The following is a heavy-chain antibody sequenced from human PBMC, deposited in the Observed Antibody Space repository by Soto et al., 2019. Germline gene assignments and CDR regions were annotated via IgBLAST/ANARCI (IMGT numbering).Heavy chain of an antibody. CDR2: IIPIFGTA. CDR1: GGTFSSYA. Sequence: ASVKVSCKASGGTFSSYAISWVRQAPGQGLEWMGGIIPIFGTANYAQKFQGRVTITADESTSTAYMELSSLRSEDTAVYYCATPGRAYSSSNINYYYGRDVGGQGTTVTVSS. CDR3: ATPGRAYSSSNINYYYGRDV. D-gene: IGHD6-6*01. V-gene: IGHV1-69*13. J-gene: IGHJ6*02.